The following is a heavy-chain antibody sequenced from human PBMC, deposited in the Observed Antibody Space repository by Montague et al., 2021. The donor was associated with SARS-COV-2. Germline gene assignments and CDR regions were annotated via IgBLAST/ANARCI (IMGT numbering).Heavy chain of an antibody. CDR2: IRHDESEI. J-gene: IGHJ4*02. Sequence: SLRLSCAASGFSFEYYGMHWVRQAPGKGLEWVAFIRHDESEIHYADSVXGRFTVSRDNAKNTVYLEMSSVTVDDTAVYFCAKDRMSVTMIDSFDYWGQGVLVTVSP. CDR1: GFSFEYYG. V-gene: IGHV3-30*02. CDR3: AKDRMSVTMIDSFDY. D-gene: IGHD3-22*01.